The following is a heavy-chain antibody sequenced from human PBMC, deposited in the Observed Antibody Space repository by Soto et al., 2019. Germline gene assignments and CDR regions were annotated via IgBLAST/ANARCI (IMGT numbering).Heavy chain of an antibody. CDR3: ARDAAYNDFWGGVMDLYSYNMDV. V-gene: IGHV1-18*01. J-gene: IGHJ6*02. Sequence: QVQLVQSEAEVKKPGASLKVSCRASGYNFANYGISWVRQAPGQGLEWMGWISADNGDTKYAQKVQGRVTMTADTSTRTAYIEMWSLRSDDTAVYYCARDAAYNDFWGGVMDLYSYNMDVWGQGTTVTV. CDR2: ISADNGDT. D-gene: IGHD3-3*01. CDR1: GYNFANYG.